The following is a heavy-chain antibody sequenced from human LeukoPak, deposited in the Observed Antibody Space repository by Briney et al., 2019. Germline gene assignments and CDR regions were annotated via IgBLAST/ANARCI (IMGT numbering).Heavy chain of an antibody. Sequence: VASVKVSRKASGYTFTSYYIHWVRQAPGQGLEWMGIINPSGGSASYAQKFEGRVTMTRDTSTSTVYMELSSLRAEDTAVYYCARDSKTSSLADPWGQGTLVTVSS. J-gene: IGHJ5*02. D-gene: IGHD2-2*01. CDR3: ARDSKTSSLADP. CDR1: GYTFTSYY. CDR2: INPSGGSA. V-gene: IGHV1-46*01.